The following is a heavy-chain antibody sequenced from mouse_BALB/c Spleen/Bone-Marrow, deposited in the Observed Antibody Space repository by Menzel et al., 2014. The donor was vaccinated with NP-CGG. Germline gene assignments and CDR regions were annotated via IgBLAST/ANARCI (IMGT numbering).Heavy chain of an antibody. Sequence: EVQRVESGGGLVQPGGSLKLSCAASGFDFSRYWMSWVRQAPGKGLEWIGEINPDSSTINYTPSLKDKFIISRDNVKNTLYLQMRKVRSEDTALYYCARQGYYGYSDYWGQGTTLTVSS. CDR2: INPDSSTI. D-gene: IGHD1-2*01. CDR3: ARQGYYGYSDY. CDR1: GFDFSRYW. J-gene: IGHJ2*01. V-gene: IGHV4-1*02.